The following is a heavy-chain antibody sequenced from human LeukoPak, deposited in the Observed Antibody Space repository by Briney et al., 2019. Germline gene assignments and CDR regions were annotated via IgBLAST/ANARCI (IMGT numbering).Heavy chain of an antibody. J-gene: IGHJ5*02. D-gene: IGHD5-12*01. CDR2: IYHSGST. V-gene: IGHV4-30-2*01. CDR1: GGSFNSDVYS. CDR3: ARGNVDSEPYFDP. Sequence: SQTLSLTCAVSGGSFNSDVYSWSWIRQPPGKGLEWIGYIYHSGSTFYNPSLKSRVTISVDRFKNQFSLKLTSVTAADTAVYYCARGNVDSEPYFDPWGQGTLVTVSS.